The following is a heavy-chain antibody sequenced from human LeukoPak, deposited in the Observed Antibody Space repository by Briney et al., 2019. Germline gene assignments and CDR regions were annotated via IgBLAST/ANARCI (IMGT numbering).Heavy chain of an antibody. CDR2: ISSSGTLM. Sequence: PGGSLRLSCAASGFAFSNYEMNWVRQAPGKGLEWVSYISSSGTLMFYSDSVKGRFTISRDNASVSLQMNSLRAEGTALYYCARSITDYGDYDSPFFDYWGQGTLVTVSS. CDR1: GFAFSNYE. D-gene: IGHD4-17*01. CDR3: ARSITDYGDYDSPFFDY. V-gene: IGHV3-48*03. J-gene: IGHJ4*02.